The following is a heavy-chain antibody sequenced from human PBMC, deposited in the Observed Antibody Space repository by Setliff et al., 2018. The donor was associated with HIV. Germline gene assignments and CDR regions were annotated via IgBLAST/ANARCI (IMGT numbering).Heavy chain of an antibody. Sequence: GASVKVSCKASGYTFNNYGISWVRQAPGQRLEWMGWINTHSGYTNYAQNVQGRVTVTMDTSTSTAYMELRSLKSDDTAVYYCARGKTWLRFLDYWGQGTLVTVSS. CDR1: GYTFNNYG. V-gene: IGHV1-18*01. J-gene: IGHJ4*02. D-gene: IGHD5-12*01. CDR3: ARGKTWLRFLDY. CDR2: INTHSGYT.